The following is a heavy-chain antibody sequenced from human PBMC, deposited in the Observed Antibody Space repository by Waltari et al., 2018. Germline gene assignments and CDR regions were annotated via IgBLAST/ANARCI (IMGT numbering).Heavy chain of an antibody. J-gene: IGHJ3*02. CDR2: INHSGST. CDR1: GGSFSGYY. Sequence: QVQLQQWGAGLLKPSETLSLTCAVYGGSFSGYYWSWIRQPPGKGLEWIGEINHSGSTNYNPSLKSRVTISVDTSKNQFSLKLSSVTAADTAVYYCAREYYDILTGYSDYAFDIWGQGTMVTVSS. CDR3: AREYYDILTGYSDYAFDI. V-gene: IGHV4-34*01. D-gene: IGHD3-9*01.